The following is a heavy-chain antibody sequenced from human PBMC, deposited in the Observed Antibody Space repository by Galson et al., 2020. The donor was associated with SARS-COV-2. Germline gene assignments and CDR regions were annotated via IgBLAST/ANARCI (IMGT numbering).Heavy chain of an antibody. D-gene: IGHD5-12*01. CDR2: IYTTGAI. Sequence: SETLSLTCTVSGGSISSTNYYWIWLRQPGAKGLEWIGRIYTTGAIMYTPSLKRRVTMSTDTSKNQFSLRLNSVTAADTGVYFCARASSRKWQPPGFFDSWGPGALVTVSS. V-gene: IGHV4-61*02. J-gene: IGHJ4*02. CDR3: ARASSRKWQPPGFFDS. CDR1: GGSISSTNYY.